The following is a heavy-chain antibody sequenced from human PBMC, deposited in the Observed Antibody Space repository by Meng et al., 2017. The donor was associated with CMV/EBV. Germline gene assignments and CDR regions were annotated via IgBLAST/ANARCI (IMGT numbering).Heavy chain of an antibody. Sequence: SVKVSCKASGGTFSSYAISWVRQAPGQGLEWMGGIIPILGIANYAQKFQGRVTITADTSTSTAYMELSSLRSEDTAVYYCARVPQGFDDSSGYYFGYWGQGTLVTVSS. CDR2: IIPILGIA. J-gene: IGHJ4*02. V-gene: IGHV1-69*10. D-gene: IGHD3-22*01. CDR3: ARVPQGFDDSSGYYFGY. CDR1: GGTFSSYA.